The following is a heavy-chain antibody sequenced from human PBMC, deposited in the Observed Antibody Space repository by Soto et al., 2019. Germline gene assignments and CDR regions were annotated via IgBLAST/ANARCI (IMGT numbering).Heavy chain of an antibody. J-gene: IGHJ4*02. CDR1: GDSASSNCYY. CDR2: MYCGGDT. CDR3: ERRWQVTKYYFDS. V-gene: IGHV4-39*01. Sequence: QLQLQESGPGLVKLSETLSLTCTVSGDSASSNCYYWGWIRQPPGKGLEWIGSMYCGGDTSYNRSHESRVTLSVDTSKNQSALKLTSVTAADTAIDYCERRWQVTKYYFDSWGQVTLVTVSS. D-gene: IGHD4-17*01.